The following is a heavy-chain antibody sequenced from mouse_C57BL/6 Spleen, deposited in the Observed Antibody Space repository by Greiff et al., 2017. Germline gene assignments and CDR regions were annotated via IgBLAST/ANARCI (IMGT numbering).Heavy chain of an antibody. V-gene: IGHV1-64*01. CDR3: AREERLREFAY. CDR1: GYTFTSYW. D-gene: IGHD2-4*01. J-gene: IGHJ3*01. Sequence: VQLQQPGAELVKPGASVKLSCKASGYTFTSYWMHWVKQRPGQGLEWIGMIHPNSGSTNYNEKFKSKATLTVDKSSSTAYMQLSSLTSEDSAVYYCAREERLREFAYWGQGTLVTVSA. CDR2: IHPNSGST.